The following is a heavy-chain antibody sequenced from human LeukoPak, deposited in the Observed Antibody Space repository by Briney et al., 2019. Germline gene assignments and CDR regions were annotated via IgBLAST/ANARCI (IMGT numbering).Heavy chain of an antibody. CDR1: GFIFGSYG. D-gene: IGHD2-15*01. V-gene: IGHV3-23*01. J-gene: IGHJ4*02. CDR3: AKGCGGSCYRFDY. CDR2: IGDSGGST. Sequence: GGSLRLSCAASGFIFGSYGMHWVRQAPGKGLEWVSAIGDSGGSTFYADSVKGRFTISRDNSKNTLYLQMNSLRAEDTAVYYCAKGCGGSCYRFDYWGQGTLVTVSS.